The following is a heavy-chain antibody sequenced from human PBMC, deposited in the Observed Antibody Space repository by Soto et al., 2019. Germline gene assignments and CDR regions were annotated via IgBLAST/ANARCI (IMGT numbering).Heavy chain of an antibody. D-gene: IGHD1-1*01. CDR2: IWYDGSNK. V-gene: IGHV3-33*08. CDR3: ARSHPGTTSEY. CDR1: GFTFSSYS. J-gene: IGHJ4*02. Sequence: GGSLRLSCAASGFTFSSYSMNWVRQAPGKGLEWVAIIWYDGSNKYYADSVKGRFTISRDNSKNTLYLQMNSLRAEDTAVYYCARSHPGTTSEYWGQGTRVTVSS.